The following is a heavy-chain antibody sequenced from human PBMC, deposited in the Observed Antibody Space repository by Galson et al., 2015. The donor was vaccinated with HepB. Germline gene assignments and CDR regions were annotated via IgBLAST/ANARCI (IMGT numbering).Heavy chain of an antibody. J-gene: IGHJ4*02. CDR2: IKQDGSEK. V-gene: IGHV3-7*01. Sequence: SLRLSCAASGFTFSSYWMSWVRQAPGKGLEWVANIKQDGSEKYYVDSVKGRFTISRDNAKNSLYLQMNSLRAEDTAVYYCARDRGYCSSTSCYEVGDFDYWGQGTLVTVSS. CDR1: GFTFSSYW. CDR3: ARDRGYCSSTSCYEVGDFDY. D-gene: IGHD2-2*01.